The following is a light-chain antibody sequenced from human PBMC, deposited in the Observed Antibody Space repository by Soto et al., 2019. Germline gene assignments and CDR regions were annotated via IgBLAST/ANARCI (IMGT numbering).Light chain of an antibody. CDR2: TAS. CDR1: QGIRND. CDR3: LQDFSFPLT. Sequence: AIQMTQSPSSLSASVGDRGTITCRASQGIRNDLAWYQRKPGKAPKLLIYTASSLQNGVPPRFSGSGSDTVFTLTIDSLQPEDFATYYCLQDFSFPLTFGGGTKVDIK. V-gene: IGKV1-6*01. J-gene: IGKJ4*01.